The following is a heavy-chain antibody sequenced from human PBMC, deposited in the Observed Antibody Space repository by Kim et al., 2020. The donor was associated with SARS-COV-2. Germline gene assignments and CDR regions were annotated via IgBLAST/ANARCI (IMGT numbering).Heavy chain of an antibody. V-gene: IGHV3-7*03. J-gene: IGHJ4*02. Sequence: GGSLRLSCAASGFTFSSYCMSWVRQAPGKGLEWVANIKQAGSGKYYVDSVKGRFTISRDNAKNSLYLQMNSLRAEDTAVYYCARGVASFDYWGQGTLVTVSS. D-gene: IGHD2-15*01. CDR3: ARGVASFDY. CDR2: IKQAGSGK. CDR1: GFTFSSYC.